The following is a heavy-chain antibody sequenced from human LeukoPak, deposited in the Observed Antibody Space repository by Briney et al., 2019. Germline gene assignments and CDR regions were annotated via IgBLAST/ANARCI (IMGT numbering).Heavy chain of an antibody. V-gene: IGHV4-39*01. D-gene: IGHD3-22*01. CDR3: ARGYDY. J-gene: IGHJ4*02. Sequence: SETLSVTCTVSGGSIIGSTSYWGWIRQPPGKGLDWIGIINYSGSTYYNPSLRSRVTISVDTSKNQFSLKLNSVTASDTAVYYCARGYDYWGQGTLVTVSS. CDR1: GGSIIGSTSY. CDR2: INYSGST.